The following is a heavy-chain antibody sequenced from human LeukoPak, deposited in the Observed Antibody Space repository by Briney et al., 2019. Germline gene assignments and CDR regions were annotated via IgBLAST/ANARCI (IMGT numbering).Heavy chain of an antibody. J-gene: IGHJ4*02. CDR1: GFTFSSYW. V-gene: IGHV3-7*01. CDR3: VRLYDDYTNGHFDS. Sequence: PGGSLRLSCAASGFTFSSYWMSWVRQAPGKGLEWVANIKQDGSEEYYVDSVKGRFTISRDNAKNSLYLQLNSLRAEDTAVYYCVRLYDDYTNGHFDSWGQGTLVTVSS. D-gene: IGHD4-11*01. CDR2: IKQDGSEE.